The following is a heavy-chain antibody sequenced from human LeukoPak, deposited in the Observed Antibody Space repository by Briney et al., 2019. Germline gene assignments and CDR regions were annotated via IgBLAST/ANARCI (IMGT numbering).Heavy chain of an antibody. D-gene: IGHD5-18*01. Sequence: PSETLSLTCTVSGGSISSYYWSWIRQPPGKGLEWIGDIYYSGSTNYNPSLKSRVTISVDTSKNQFSLKLSSVTAADTAVYYCARGRGGYSYVWAFDYWGQGTLVTVSS. CDR2: IYYSGST. J-gene: IGHJ4*02. CDR1: GGSISSYY. V-gene: IGHV4-59*01. CDR3: ARGRGGYSYVWAFDY.